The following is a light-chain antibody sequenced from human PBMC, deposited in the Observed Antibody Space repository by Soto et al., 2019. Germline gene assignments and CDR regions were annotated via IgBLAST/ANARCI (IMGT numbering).Light chain of an antibody. V-gene: IGKV3-20*01. Sequence: EIVLTQSPGTLSLSPGERATLSCRASQSVSSGYLAWYQQKPGQAPRLLIYGASSRATGIPNRFSGSGSGTDFTLTISRLEPEDFAVYYCQHRGPFGQGTKVDI. CDR1: QSVSSGY. CDR3: QHRGP. J-gene: IGKJ1*01. CDR2: GAS.